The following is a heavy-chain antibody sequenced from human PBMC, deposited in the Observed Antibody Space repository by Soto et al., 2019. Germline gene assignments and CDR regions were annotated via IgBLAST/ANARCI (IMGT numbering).Heavy chain of an antibody. D-gene: IGHD2-15*01. Sequence: EVQLVESGGGLVQPGRSLRLSCAASGFTFDDYAMHCVRQAPGKGLEWVLGLSWNSGSIGYADSVKGRFTISRDNAKSSLYLQMNSLRAEDTALYYCAKDRTRSAGLAAFTVSWFDPWGQGTLVTVSS. CDR3: AKDRTRSAGLAAFTVSWFDP. V-gene: IGHV3-9*01. CDR1: GFTFDDYA. CDR2: LSWNSGSI. J-gene: IGHJ5*02.